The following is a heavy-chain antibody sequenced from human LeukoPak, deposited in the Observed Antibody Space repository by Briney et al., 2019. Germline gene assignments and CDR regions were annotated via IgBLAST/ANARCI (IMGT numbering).Heavy chain of an antibody. Sequence: GGSLRFSCAASGFTFTNAWMSWVRQAPGKGLEWVGRIKSKTEGETADYAAPVKGRFTISRDDSKNTLYLHMNSLKTEDTAVYYCTTVYCSSTSCAMSGNYWGQGTLVTVSS. V-gene: IGHV3-15*01. CDR2: IKSKTEGETA. CDR1: GFTFTNAW. D-gene: IGHD2-2*01. CDR3: TTVYCSSTSCAMSGNY. J-gene: IGHJ4*02.